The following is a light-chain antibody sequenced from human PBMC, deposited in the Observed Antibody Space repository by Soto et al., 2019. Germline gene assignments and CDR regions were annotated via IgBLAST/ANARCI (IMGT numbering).Light chain of an antibody. J-gene: IGLJ2*01. CDR1: SSNIGNNY. CDR2: DNN. CDR3: GTWDSSLSAVV. V-gene: IGLV1-51*01. Sequence: QSVLTQPPSVSAAPGQKVSISCSGSSSNIGNNYVSWYQHLPGAASKVLIYDNNKRPSGIPDRFSGSKSDTSATLGITGLQTGDEADYYCGTWDSSLSAVVFGGGTKLTVL.